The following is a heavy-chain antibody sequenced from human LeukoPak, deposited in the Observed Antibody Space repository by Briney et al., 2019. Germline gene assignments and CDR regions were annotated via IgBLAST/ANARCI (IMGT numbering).Heavy chain of an antibody. V-gene: IGHV1-2*02. CDR3: ARLPSYSSRGDY. CDR2: INPNSGGT. CDR1: GYTFTGYY. J-gene: IGHJ4*02. D-gene: IGHD6-13*01. Sequence: ASVKVSCKASGYTFTGYYMHWVRQAPGQGLEWMGWINPNSGGTNYAQKFQGRVTMTRDTSISTAYMELSRLRSDDTAVYYCARLPSYSSRGDYWGQGTLVTVSS.